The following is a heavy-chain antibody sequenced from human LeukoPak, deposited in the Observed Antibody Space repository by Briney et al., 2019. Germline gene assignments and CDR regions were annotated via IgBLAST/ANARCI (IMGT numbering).Heavy chain of an antibody. D-gene: IGHD3-3*01. CDR2: INPNSGGT. Sequence: ASVTVSCKASGYTFTGYYMHWVRQAPGQGLEWMGRINPNSGGTNYAQKFQGRVTMTRDTSISTAYMELSRLRSDDTAVYYCARGRTIFGVMNFDPWGQGTLVTVSS. V-gene: IGHV1-2*06. CDR1: GYTFTGYY. J-gene: IGHJ5*02. CDR3: ARGRTIFGVMNFDP.